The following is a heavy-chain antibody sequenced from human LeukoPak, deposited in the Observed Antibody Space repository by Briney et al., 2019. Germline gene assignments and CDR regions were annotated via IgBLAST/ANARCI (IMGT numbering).Heavy chain of an antibody. CDR2: INHSGST. Sequence: SETLSLTCAVYGGSFSGYYWSWIRQPPGKGLEWIGEINHSGSTNYNPSLKSRVTISVDTSKNQFSLKLSSVTAADTAMYYCARRSRQQLVRRWFDPWGQGTLVTVSS. J-gene: IGHJ5*02. CDR3: ARRSRQQLVRRWFDP. V-gene: IGHV4-34*01. CDR1: GGSFSGYY. D-gene: IGHD6-13*01.